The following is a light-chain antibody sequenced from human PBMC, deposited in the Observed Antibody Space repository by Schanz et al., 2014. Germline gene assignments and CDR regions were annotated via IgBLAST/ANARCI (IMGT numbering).Light chain of an antibody. CDR1: SNDVGGYKY. Sequence: QSALTQPASVSGSPGQSITISCTGTSNDVGGYKYVSWYQQHPGKAPKLMIYDGSNRPSGVSNRFSGSKSGDTASLTVSGLQAEDEADYYCSSYAGSNNLVFGGGTKLTVL. CDR2: DGS. CDR3: SSYAGSNNLV. J-gene: IGLJ2*01. V-gene: IGLV2-14*03.